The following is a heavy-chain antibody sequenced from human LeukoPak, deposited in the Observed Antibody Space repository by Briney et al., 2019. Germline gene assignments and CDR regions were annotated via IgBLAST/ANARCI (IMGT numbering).Heavy chain of an antibody. CDR2: ISGSGGST. D-gene: IGHD4-23*01. CDR3: AKRLYMTTVVSH. CDR1: GFTFSSYA. J-gene: IGHJ4*02. Sequence: GGSLRLSCAASGFTFSSYAMSWVRQAPGKGLEWVSAISGSGGSTYYADSVKGRFTIPRDNSKNTLYLQMNSLRAEDTAVYYCAKRLYMTTVVSHWGQGTLVTVSS. V-gene: IGHV3-23*01.